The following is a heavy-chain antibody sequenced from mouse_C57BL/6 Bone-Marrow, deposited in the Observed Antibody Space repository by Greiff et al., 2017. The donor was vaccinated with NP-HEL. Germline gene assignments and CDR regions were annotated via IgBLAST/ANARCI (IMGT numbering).Heavy chain of an antibody. CDR3: TTIYYCGSRFAY. Sequence: VQLKQSGAELVRPGASVKLSCTASGFNIKDDYMHWVKQRPEQGLEWIGWIDPENGDTEYASKFQGKATITADTSTNTAYLQHSCLTSEDTAVYYCTTIYYCGSRFAYWGQGTLVTVSA. J-gene: IGHJ3*01. V-gene: IGHV14-4*01. CDR1: GFNIKDDY. D-gene: IGHD1-1*01. CDR2: IDPENGDT.